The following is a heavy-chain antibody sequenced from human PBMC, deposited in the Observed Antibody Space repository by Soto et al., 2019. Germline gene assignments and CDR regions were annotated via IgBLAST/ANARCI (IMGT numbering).Heavy chain of an antibody. J-gene: IGHJ4*02. CDR1: GFTFSSYA. CDR2: ISGSGGST. CDR3: AKPLRGYSYGYDY. D-gene: IGHD5-18*01. V-gene: IGHV3-23*01. Sequence: GGSLRLSCAASGFTFSSYAMSWVRQAPGKGLEWVSAISGSGGSTYYADSVKGRFTTSRDNSKNTLYLQMNSLRAEDTAVYSCAKPLRGYSYGYDYWGQGTLVTFSS.